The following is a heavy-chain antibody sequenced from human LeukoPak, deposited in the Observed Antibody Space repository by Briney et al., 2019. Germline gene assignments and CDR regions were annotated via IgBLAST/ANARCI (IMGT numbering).Heavy chain of an antibody. CDR2: INHSGST. Sequence: SETLSLTCAVYGGSFSGYYWSWIRQPPGKGLEWIGEINHSGSTNYNPSLKSRVTISVDTSKNQFSLKLSSVTAADTAVYYCARGSNPRYFDYWGQGTLVTVPS. D-gene: IGHD1-14*01. CDR3: ARGSNPRYFDY. V-gene: IGHV4-34*01. CDR1: GGSFSGYY. J-gene: IGHJ4*02.